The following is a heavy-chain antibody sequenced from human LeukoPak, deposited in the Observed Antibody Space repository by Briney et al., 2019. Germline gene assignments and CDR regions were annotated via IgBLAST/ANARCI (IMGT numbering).Heavy chain of an antibody. D-gene: IGHD6-13*01. V-gene: IGHV1-69*05. CDR2: IIPIFGTA. CDR1: GGTFNSYA. Sequence: ASVKVSCKASGGTFNSYAISWVRQAPGQGLEWMGGIIPIFGTANYAQKFQGRVTITTDESTSTAYMELSSLRSEDTAVYYCARGGLAAAGTGFDPWGQGTLVTVSS. CDR3: ARGGLAAAGTGFDP. J-gene: IGHJ5*02.